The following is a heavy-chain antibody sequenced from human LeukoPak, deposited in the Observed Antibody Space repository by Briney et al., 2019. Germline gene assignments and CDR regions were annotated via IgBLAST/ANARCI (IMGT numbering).Heavy chain of an antibody. CDR2: ISYDGSNK. CDR3: AKSSAAMRTTWFDP. Sequence: QPGGSLRLSCAASGFTFSSYGMHWVRQAPGKGLEWVAVISYDGSNKYYADSVKGRFTISRDNSKNTLYLQMNSLRAEDTAVYYCAKSSAAMRTTWFDPWGQGTLVTVSS. J-gene: IGHJ5*02. CDR1: GFTFSSYG. D-gene: IGHD2-2*01. V-gene: IGHV3-30*18.